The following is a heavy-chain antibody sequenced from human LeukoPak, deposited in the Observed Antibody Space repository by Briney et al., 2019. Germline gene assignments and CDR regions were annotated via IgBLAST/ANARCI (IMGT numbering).Heavy chain of an antibody. Sequence: SETLSLTCTVSGGSISSSSYYWGWIRQPPGKGLEWIGTIYYSGNTYYNPSLKSRVTISGDTSKNQFSLNLSSVTAADTAVYYCARDLGVVPAWGWFDPWGQGTLVTVSS. V-gene: IGHV4-39*07. D-gene: IGHD2-2*01. CDR3: ARDLGVVPAWGWFDP. CDR2: IYYSGNT. CDR1: GGSISSSSYY. J-gene: IGHJ5*02.